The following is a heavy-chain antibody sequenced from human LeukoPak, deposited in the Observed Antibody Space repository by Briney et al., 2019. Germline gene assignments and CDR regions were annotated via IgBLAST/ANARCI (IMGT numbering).Heavy chain of an antibody. Sequence: ASVKVSCKASGYTFTSYDINWVRQATGQGLEWMGWMNPNSGNTGCAQKFQGRVTMTRNTSISTAYMELSSLRSEDTAVYYCARGVSRCSGGSCYRYYYYGMDVWGQGTTVTVSS. V-gene: IGHV1-8*01. J-gene: IGHJ6*02. CDR3: ARGVSRCSGGSCYRYYYYGMDV. CDR2: MNPNSGNT. CDR1: GYTFTSYD. D-gene: IGHD2-15*01.